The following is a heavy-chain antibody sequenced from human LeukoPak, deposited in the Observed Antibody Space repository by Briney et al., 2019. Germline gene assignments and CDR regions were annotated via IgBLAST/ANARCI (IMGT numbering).Heavy chain of an antibody. V-gene: IGHV4-34*01. D-gene: IGHD3-22*01. CDR2: INHSGST. J-gene: IGHJ4*02. CDR1: GRSFSGYY. Sequence: SDTLSLICALYGRSFSGYYWSWIRHPPGKGLECIGEINHSGSTNYNPSLKSRVTISVDTSKNQFSLKLSSVTAADTAVYYCARARSSGYRSALDYWGQGTLVTVSS. CDR3: ARARSSGYRSALDY.